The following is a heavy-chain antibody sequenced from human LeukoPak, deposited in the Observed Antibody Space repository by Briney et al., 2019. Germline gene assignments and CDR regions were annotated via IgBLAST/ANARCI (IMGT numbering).Heavy chain of an antibody. CDR3: ARDRGSSWLDGFDY. CDR1: GLTFSSYS. CDR2: ISSSSSTI. J-gene: IGHJ4*02. Sequence: GGSLRLSCSASGLTFSSYSMNWVRQAPGKGLEWVSYISSSSSTIYYADSVKGRFTISRDNAKNSLYLQMNSLRAEDTAVYYCARDRGSSWLDGFDYWGQGTLVTVSS. D-gene: IGHD6-13*01. V-gene: IGHV3-48*01.